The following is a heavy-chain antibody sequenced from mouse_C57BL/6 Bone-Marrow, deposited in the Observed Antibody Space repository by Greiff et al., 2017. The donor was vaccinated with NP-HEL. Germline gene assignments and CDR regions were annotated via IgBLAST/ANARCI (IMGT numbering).Heavy chain of an antibody. CDR2: IYPGSGNT. Sequence: QVQLQQSGAELVRPGASVKLSCKASGYTFTDYYINWVKQRPGQGLEWIARIYPGSGNTYYNEKFKGKATLTAEKSSSTAYMQLSSLTSEDSAVYFCARSHYYGSLLGVWGTGTTVTVSS. CDR1: GYTFTDYY. J-gene: IGHJ1*03. D-gene: IGHD1-1*01. V-gene: IGHV1-76*01. CDR3: ARSHYYGSLLGV.